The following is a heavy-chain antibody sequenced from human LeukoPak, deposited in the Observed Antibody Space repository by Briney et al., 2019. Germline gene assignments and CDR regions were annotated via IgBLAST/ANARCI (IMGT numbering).Heavy chain of an antibody. CDR2: IYYSGNT. J-gene: IGHJ4*02. D-gene: IGHD5-18*01. V-gene: IGHV4-59*08. Sequence: SETLSLTCTVSGASISSSYWSWIRQPPGKGLEYIGYIYYSGNTNFNPSLKSRVTMSVDTSKNQFSLKLSSVTAADTAVYYCARLGKEVTYRAYYFDYWGQGTLVTVSS. CDR3: ARLGKEVTYRAYYFDY. CDR1: GASISSSY.